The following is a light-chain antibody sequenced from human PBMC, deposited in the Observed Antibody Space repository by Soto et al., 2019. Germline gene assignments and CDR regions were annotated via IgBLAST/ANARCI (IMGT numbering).Light chain of an antibody. CDR3: AAWDDSLNGWG. J-gene: IGLJ3*02. CDR1: SSNIGSNT. Sequence: QSVLTQPPSASGTPGQRVTISCSGSSSNIGSNTVNWYQQLPGTAPKLLIYSNNQRPSGVPDRFSGPKSGTSASLAISGLQSEDEAVYYCAAWDDSLNGWGFGGGTKLTVL. V-gene: IGLV1-44*01. CDR2: SNN.